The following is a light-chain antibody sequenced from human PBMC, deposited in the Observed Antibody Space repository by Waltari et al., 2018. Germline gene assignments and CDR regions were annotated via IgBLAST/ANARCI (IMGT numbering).Light chain of an antibody. CDR2: DVN. Sequence: QSALTQPASVSGSPGQSITISCTATSSDIISDNHVSWYQQHPGKAPKVMIYDVNNRPSGVSDRFSGSRSGNTASLTVSGLQAEDEADYYCSSYTSISTWVFGGGTNLTVV. J-gene: IGLJ3*02. CDR1: SSDIISDNH. V-gene: IGLV2-14*03. CDR3: SSYTSISTWV.